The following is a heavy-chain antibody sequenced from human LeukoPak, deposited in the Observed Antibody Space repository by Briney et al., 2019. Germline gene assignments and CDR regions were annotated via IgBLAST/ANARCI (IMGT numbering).Heavy chain of an antibody. Sequence: GGSLRLSCAASGFTVSSNYMSWVRQAPGKGLEWVSVIYSGGSTYYADSVKGRFTISRDNSKNTLYLQMNSLRAEDTAVYYCEAHYCSSTSCSKEGAFDIWGQGTMVTVSS. CDR2: IYSGGST. CDR1: GFTVSSNY. D-gene: IGHD2-2*01. J-gene: IGHJ3*02. CDR3: EAHYCSSTSCSKEGAFDI. V-gene: IGHV3-53*01.